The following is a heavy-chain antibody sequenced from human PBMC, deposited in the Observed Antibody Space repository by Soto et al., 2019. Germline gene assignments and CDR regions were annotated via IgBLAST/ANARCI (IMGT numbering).Heavy chain of an antibody. D-gene: IGHD1-1*01. CDR3: ATGPGNWNDVVTVQGGNWFDP. J-gene: IGHJ5*02. CDR2: ISAYNGNT. Sequence: GASVKVSCKASGYTFTSYGISWVRQAPGQGLEWMGWISAYNGNTNYAQKFQGRVTMTEDTSTDTAYMELSSLRSEDTAVYYCATGPGNWNDVVTVQGGNWFDPWGQGTLVTVSS. V-gene: IGHV1-18*01. CDR1: GYTFTSYG.